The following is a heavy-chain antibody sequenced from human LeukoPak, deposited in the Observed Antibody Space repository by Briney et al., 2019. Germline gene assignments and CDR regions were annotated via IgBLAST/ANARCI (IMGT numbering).Heavy chain of an antibody. J-gene: IGHJ6*02. CDR3: ARDSKVPAAGRNYYYYYGMDV. CDR2: IYYSGST. D-gene: IGHD6-13*01. CDR1: GGSISSGGYY. Sequence: PSETLSLTCTVSGGSISSGGYYWSWIRQHPGKGLEWIGYIYYSGSTYYNPSLKSRVTISVDTSKNQFSLKLSSVTAADTAVYYCARDSKVPAAGRNYYYYYGMDVWGQGTTVTVSS. V-gene: IGHV4-31*03.